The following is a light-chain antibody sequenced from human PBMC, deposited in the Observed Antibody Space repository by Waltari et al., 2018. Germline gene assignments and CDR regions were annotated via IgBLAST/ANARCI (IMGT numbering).Light chain of an antibody. CDR2: GAT. J-gene: IGKJ1*01. CDR1: QSVSHH. Sequence: IILTQSPGSLSVSPGETVTLSCPASQSVSHHLAWYQQRPGQPPRLLIQGATTRAPGIPARFSGSGSETDFTLTISSLQSEDFTVYHCQQYSEWPRTFGQGTMVEIK. CDR3: QQYSEWPRT. V-gene: IGKV3-15*01.